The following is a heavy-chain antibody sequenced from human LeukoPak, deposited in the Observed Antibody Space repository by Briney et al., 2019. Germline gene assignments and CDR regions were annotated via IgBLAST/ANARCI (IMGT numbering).Heavy chain of an antibody. Sequence: SETLSLTCTVSGGSISSSSYYWGWIRQPPGKGLEWIGSIYYSGSTYYNPSLKSRVTISVDTSKNQFSLKLSSVTAADTAVYYCASLPLRFLEWFDLYYYYGMDVWGQGTTVTVSS. CDR2: IYYSGST. D-gene: IGHD3-3*01. CDR3: ASLPLRFLEWFDLYYYYGMDV. CDR1: GGSISSSSYY. J-gene: IGHJ6*02. V-gene: IGHV4-39*01.